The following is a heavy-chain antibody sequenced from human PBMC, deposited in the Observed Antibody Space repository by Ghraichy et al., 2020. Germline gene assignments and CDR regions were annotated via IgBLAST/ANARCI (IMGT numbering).Heavy chain of an antibody. CDR3: ARLLIHYSSGLKSPFDYYYYYGMDV. J-gene: IGHJ6*02. Sequence: GESLNISCKGSGYSFTSYWISWVRQMPGKGLEWMGRIDPSDSYTNYSPSFQGHVTISADKSISTAYLQWSSLKASDTAMYYCARLLIHYSSGLKSPFDYYYYYGMDVWGQGTTVTVSS. D-gene: IGHD6-19*01. V-gene: IGHV5-10-1*01. CDR2: IDPSDSYT. CDR1: GYSFTSYW.